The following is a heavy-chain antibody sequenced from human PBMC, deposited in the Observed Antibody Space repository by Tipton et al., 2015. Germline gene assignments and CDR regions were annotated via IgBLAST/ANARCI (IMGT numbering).Heavy chain of an antibody. V-gene: IGHV1-69*01. CDR2: IIPIFGTT. CDR1: GGTFSSYT. Sequence: QSGPEVKKPGSSVKVSCKASGGTFSSYTINWVRQAPGQGPEWMGGIIPIFGTTNYAQKFQGRVTITADESTSTAYMELSSLRAEDTAVYYCAKDRIGHSGYDCFDYWGQGTLVTVSS. CDR3: AKDRIGHSGYDCFDY. J-gene: IGHJ4*02. D-gene: IGHD5-12*01.